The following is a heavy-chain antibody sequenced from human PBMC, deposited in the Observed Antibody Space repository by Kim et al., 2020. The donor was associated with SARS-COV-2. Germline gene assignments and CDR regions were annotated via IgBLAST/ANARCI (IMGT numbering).Heavy chain of an antibody. V-gene: IGHV3-66*01. D-gene: IGHD1-26*01. CDR2: IYTSGST. CDR1: GFTVTKGY. J-gene: IGHJ4*02. Sequence: GGSLRLSCVASGFTVTKGYMTWVRQAPGKGLEWVSTIYTSGSTYYADSVRGRFTLFRDNSKNTLFLQMTTLRAEDTAVYFCARGLVGSTTSFDSWGQGTLATVSS. CDR3: ARGLVGSTTSFDS.